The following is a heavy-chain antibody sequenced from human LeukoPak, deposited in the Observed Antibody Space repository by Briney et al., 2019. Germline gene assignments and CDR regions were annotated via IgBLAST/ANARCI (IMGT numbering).Heavy chain of an antibody. CDR3: AKDLAAAGGY. V-gene: IGHV3-30*02. J-gene: IGHJ4*02. Sequence: PGGSLRLSCAASAFTFNTYGMNWVRQAPGKGLEWVALIWYDGNNKYYADSVKGRFTISRDNSKNTLYLEMNSLRAEDTAVYYCAKDLAAAGGYWGQGTLVTVSS. CDR2: IWYDGNNK. CDR1: AFTFNTYG. D-gene: IGHD6-13*01.